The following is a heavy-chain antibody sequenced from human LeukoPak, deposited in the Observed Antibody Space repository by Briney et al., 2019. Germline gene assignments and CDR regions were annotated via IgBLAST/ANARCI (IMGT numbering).Heavy chain of an antibody. Sequence: SETLSLTCTVSGYSISSGYYWGWIRQPPGKGLEWIGSIYHSGRTFYNPSLKSRVTISVDTSKNQFSLKLSSVTAADTAVYYCARGHVMVRGVLPSEYYYYMDVWGKGTTVTISS. CDR1: GYSISSGYY. V-gene: IGHV4-38-2*02. CDR3: ARGHVMVRGVLPSEYYYYMDV. D-gene: IGHD3-10*01. J-gene: IGHJ6*03. CDR2: IYHSGRT.